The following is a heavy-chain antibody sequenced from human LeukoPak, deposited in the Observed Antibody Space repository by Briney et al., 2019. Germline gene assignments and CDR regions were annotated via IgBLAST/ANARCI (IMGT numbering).Heavy chain of an antibody. J-gene: IGHJ4*02. CDR3: ARDQRGSYTLDY. CDR2: FSGPMETT. V-gene: IGHV3-23*01. D-gene: IGHD1-26*01. Sequence: GGSLRLSCVASGFTYKMYAMSWVRHAPGKRLEWVSTFSGPMETTYYAPSVRGRFTMSRDNSKNTLSLQMNSLRAEDTAIYYCARDQRGSYTLDYWGQGTLVTVSS. CDR1: GFTYKMYA.